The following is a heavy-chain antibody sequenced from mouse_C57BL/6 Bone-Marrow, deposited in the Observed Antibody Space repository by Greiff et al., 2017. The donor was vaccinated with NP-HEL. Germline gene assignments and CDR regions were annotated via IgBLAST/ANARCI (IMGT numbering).Heavy chain of an antibody. J-gene: IGHJ2*01. V-gene: IGHV1-85*01. CDR2: IYPRDGST. CDR3: ARSRTAQATREIDY. D-gene: IGHD3-2*02. CDR1: GYTFTSYD. Sequence: QVHVKQSGPELVKPGASVKLSCKASGYTFTSYDINWVKQRPGQGLEWIGWIYPRDGSTKYNEKFKGKATLTVDTSSSTAYMELHSLTSEDSAVYFCARSRTAQATREIDYWGQGTTLTVSS.